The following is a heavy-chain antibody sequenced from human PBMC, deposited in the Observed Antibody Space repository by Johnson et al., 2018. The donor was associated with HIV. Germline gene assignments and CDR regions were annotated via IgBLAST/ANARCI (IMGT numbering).Heavy chain of an antibody. Sequence: VQLVESGGGLVKPGGSLRLSCAASGFTFSNAWMSWVRQAPGKGLEWVGRIKSKTDGGTTDYAAPVIGRFTISRDDSKNTLYLQMNSLKTGDTAVYYCTTDWYSSSWYGARDAFDIWGQGTMVTVSS. D-gene: IGHD6-13*01. CDR3: TTDWYSSSWYGARDAFDI. CDR2: IKSKTDGGTT. CDR1: GFTFSNAW. V-gene: IGHV3-15*01. J-gene: IGHJ3*02.